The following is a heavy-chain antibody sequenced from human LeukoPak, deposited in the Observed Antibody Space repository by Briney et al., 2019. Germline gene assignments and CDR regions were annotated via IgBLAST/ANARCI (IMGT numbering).Heavy chain of an antibody. D-gene: IGHD6-13*01. Sequence: ASVKVSCKASGYTFTSYGISWVRQAPGQGLEWMGWISAYNGNTNYAQKLQGRVTMTTDTSTSTAYMELRSLRSDDTAVYYCARDFRPRSSWFLFDPWGQGTLVTVSS. CDR1: GYTFTSYG. CDR3: ARDFRPRSSWFLFDP. CDR2: ISAYNGNT. J-gene: IGHJ5*02. V-gene: IGHV1-18*01.